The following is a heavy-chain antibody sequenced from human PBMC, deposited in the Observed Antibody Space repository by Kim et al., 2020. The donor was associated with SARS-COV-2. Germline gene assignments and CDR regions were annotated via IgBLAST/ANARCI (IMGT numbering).Heavy chain of an antibody. D-gene: IGHD3-22*01. CDR1: GGSISSYY. CDR2: IYYSGST. V-gene: IGHV4-59*13. CDR3: AREGGYYDSSGPYWYFDL. J-gene: IGHJ2*01. Sequence: SETLSLTCTVSGGSISSYYWSWIRQPPGKGLEWIGYIYYSGSTNYNPSLKSRVTISVDTSKNQFSLKLSSVTAADTAVYYCAREGGYYDSSGPYWYFDLWGRGTLVTVSS.